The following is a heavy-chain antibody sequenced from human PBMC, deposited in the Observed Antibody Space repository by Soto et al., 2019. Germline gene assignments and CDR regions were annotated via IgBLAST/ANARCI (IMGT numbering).Heavy chain of an antibody. D-gene: IGHD6-13*01. V-gene: IGHV5-10-1*01. J-gene: IGHJ6*02. CDR3: ARRMRMTAGGQSDYYGMDV. CDR1: GYTFTSYW. Sequence: PGESLKISCQGSGYTFTSYWISWVRQMPGKGLEWMGRIDPSDSYTNYSPPFQGHVTISVDKSISTAYLQWSSLKASDTAMYYCARRMRMTAGGQSDYYGMDVWGQGTTVTVSS. CDR2: IDPSDSYT.